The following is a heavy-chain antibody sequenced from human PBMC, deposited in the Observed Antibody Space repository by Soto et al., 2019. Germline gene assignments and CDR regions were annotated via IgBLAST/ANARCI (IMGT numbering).Heavy chain of an antibody. CDR3: ARDVASPRGSETLDF. D-gene: IGHD2-15*01. CDR1: GYTFGSYG. V-gene: IGHV1-18*01. Sequence: VQLVQSGAEVKKPGASVKVSCKASGYTFGSYGVSWVRQAPGQGLEWMGWISVYNGNTNYAQKLQGRVTFTTDTSTTTAYMELRSLRSDDTAVYFCARDVASPRGSETLDFWGQGTMVTVSS. J-gene: IGHJ3*01. CDR2: ISVYNGNT.